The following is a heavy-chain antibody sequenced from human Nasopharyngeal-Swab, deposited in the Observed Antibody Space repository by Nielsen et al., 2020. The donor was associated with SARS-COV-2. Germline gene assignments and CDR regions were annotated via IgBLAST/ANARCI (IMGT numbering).Heavy chain of an antibody. CDR2: IYPGDSDT. D-gene: IGHD3-16*02. V-gene: IGHV5-51*01. J-gene: IGHJ3*02. CDR3: ARQLMITFGGVIVTGAFDI. Sequence: GESLKISCKGSGYSFTSYWIGWVRQMPGKGLEWMGIIYPGDSDTRYSPSFQAQVTISADKSISTAYLQWSSLKASDTAMYYCARQLMITFGGVIVTGAFDIWGQGTMVTVSS. CDR1: GYSFTSYW.